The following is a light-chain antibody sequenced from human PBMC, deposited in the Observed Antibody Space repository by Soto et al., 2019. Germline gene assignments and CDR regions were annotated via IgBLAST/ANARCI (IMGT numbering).Light chain of an antibody. J-gene: IGLJ1*01. CDR3: SSYTSSRAYV. CDR2: EVS. CDR1: SSDVGGYNY. V-gene: IGLV2-14*01. Sequence: QSALTQPASVSGSPGQSITISCTGTSSDVGGYNYVSWYQQQSGKAPKLMIHEVSSRPSGVSNRFSGSKSGNTASLTISGLQAEDEADYYCSSYTSSRAYVFGIGTKVTAL.